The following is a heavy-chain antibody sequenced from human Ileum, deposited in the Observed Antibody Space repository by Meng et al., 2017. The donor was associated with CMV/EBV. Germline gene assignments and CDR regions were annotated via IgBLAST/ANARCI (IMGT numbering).Heavy chain of an antibody. CDR2: ISYDGSNK. Sequence: GESLKISCAASGFTFSSYAMHWVRQAPGKGLAWVAVISYDGSNKYYAHSVKGRFTISRDNSKNTLYLQMNSLSAEYTAVYYCASSIVGVVDRYWYFDLWGRGTLVTVSS. CDR3: ASSIVGVVDRYWYFDL. V-gene: IGHV3-30*14. CDR1: GFTFSSYA. J-gene: IGHJ2*01. D-gene: IGHD1-26*01.